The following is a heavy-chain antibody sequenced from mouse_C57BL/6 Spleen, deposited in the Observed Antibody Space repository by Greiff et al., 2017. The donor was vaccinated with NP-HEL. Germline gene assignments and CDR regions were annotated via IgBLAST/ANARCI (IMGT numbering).Heavy chain of an antibody. CDR3: ASLLPFAY. V-gene: IGHV2-2*01. Sequence: VQRVESGPGLVQPSQSLSITCTVSGFSLTSYGVHWVRQSPGTGLEWLGVIWSGGSTDYNAAFISRLSISKDNSKSQVFFKMNSLQADDTAIYYCASLLPFAYWGQGTLVTVSA. D-gene: IGHD2-1*01. CDR1: GFSLTSYG. J-gene: IGHJ3*01. CDR2: IWSGGST.